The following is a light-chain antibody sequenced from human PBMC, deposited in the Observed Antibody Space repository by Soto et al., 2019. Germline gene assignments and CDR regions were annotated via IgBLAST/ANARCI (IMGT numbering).Light chain of an antibody. Sequence: QSVLTQPAAVSGSPGQSITISRPGTSSDVGNYKYVSWYQQHPGKAPKLMIYEVSNRPSGVSSRFSGSKSGNTASLTISGLQAEDETDYYCFSYTSSGTYVFGTGTKVTVL. CDR1: SSDVGNYKY. CDR2: EVS. CDR3: FSYTSSGTYV. V-gene: IGLV2-14*01. J-gene: IGLJ1*01.